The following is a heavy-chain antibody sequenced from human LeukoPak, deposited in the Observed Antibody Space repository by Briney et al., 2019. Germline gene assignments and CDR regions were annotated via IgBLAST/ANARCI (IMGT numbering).Heavy chain of an antibody. D-gene: IGHD6-13*01. CDR1: GGSISSSSYY. V-gene: IGHV4-39*01. CDR2: IYYSGST. CDR3: ARCEAAAESPIDY. Sequence: PSETLSLTCTASGGSISSSSYYWGWIRQPPGKGLEWIGSIYYSGSTYYNPSLKSRVTISVDTSKDQFPLKLSSVTAADTAVYYCARCEAAAESPIDYWGQGTLVTVSS. J-gene: IGHJ4*02.